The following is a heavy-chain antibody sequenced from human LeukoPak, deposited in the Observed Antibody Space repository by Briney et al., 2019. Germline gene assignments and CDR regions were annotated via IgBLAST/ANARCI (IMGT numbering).Heavy chain of an antibody. V-gene: IGHV1-2*02. CDR2: INPNSGDT. D-gene: IGHD5-24*01. J-gene: IGHJ5*02. CDR1: GYIFTGYH. CDR3: ARVAVEMASWFDP. Sequence: GASVKVSCKASGYIFTGYHMHWVRQAPGQGLEWMGWINPNSGDTNYAQKFQGRVTMTRDTSISTVYMELSRLRSDDTAVYYCARVAVEMASWFDPWGQGTLLTVSS.